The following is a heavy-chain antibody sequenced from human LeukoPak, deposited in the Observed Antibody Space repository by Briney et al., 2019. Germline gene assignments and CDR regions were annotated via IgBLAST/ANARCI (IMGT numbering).Heavy chain of an antibody. D-gene: IGHD6-13*01. CDR2: ISYTGTYI. CDR3: AREGPYSSFDY. V-gene: IGHV3-21*01. CDR1: AFSLSAYN. Sequence: PGGSLRLSCAASAFSLSAYNMNWVRQAPGKGLEWVSSISYTGTYIYYADSVKGRFTTSRDNSKNTLYLQMNSLRAEDTAVYYCAREGPYSSFDYWGQGTLVTVSS. J-gene: IGHJ4*02.